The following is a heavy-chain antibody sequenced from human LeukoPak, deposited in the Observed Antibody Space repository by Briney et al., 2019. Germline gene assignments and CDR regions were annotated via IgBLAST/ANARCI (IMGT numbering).Heavy chain of an antibody. CDR3: ARDRSSSYIRDWFDP. D-gene: IGHD6-13*01. V-gene: IGHV4-4*07. CDR1: GGSINGYY. Sequence: PWETLSLTCTVSGGSINGYYWSWIRQPTGKGLEWIGRIYNSESINYNPSLKSRVTMSIDTSKNQFSLKLNSVTAADTAVYYCARDRSSSYIRDWFDPWGQGALVTVSS. J-gene: IGHJ5*02. CDR2: IYNSESI.